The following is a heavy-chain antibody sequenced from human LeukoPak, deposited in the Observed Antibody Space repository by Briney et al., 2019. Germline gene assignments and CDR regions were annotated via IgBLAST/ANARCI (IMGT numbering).Heavy chain of an antibody. CDR1: GFTFSIYW. V-gene: IGHV3-7*01. D-gene: IGHD3-3*01. Sequence: PGGSLRLSCAASGFTFSIYWMTWVRQAPGKGLEWVANIKQDGSEKNYVDSVKGRFTISRDNAKNSLYLQMNSLRAEDTAVYYCARGRYYDFWSGHDYWGQGTLVTVSS. CDR3: ARGRYYDFWSGHDY. CDR2: IKQDGSEK. J-gene: IGHJ4*02.